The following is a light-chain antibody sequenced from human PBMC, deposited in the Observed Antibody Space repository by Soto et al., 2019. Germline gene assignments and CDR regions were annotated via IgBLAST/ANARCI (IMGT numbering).Light chain of an antibody. CDR3: GTWHSRLYTGV. CDR1: SSDIGRNY. CDR2: END. Sequence: QSVLTQPPSVSAAPGQTVTISCSGSSSDIGRNYVACYQQFPGTTPKVLIYENDKRPSGIPDRFSGSKSGTAATLGITGLQTGDEADYHCGTWHSRLYTGVFGGGIKVTVL. V-gene: IGLV1-51*01. J-gene: IGLJ2*01.